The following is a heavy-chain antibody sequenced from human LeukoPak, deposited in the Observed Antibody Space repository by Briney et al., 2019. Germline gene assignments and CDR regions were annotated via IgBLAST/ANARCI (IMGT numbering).Heavy chain of an antibody. CDR2: ISWNSGSI. CDR1: GFTFDDYA. Sequence: PGGSLRLSCAASGFTFDDYAMHWVRQAPGKGLEWVSGISWNSGSIGYADSVKGRFTISRDNAKNSLYLQMNSLRAEDTALYYCAKDIQLWLRESYFGYWGQGTLVTVSS. J-gene: IGHJ4*02. CDR3: AKDIQLWLRESYFGY. V-gene: IGHV3-9*01. D-gene: IGHD5-18*01.